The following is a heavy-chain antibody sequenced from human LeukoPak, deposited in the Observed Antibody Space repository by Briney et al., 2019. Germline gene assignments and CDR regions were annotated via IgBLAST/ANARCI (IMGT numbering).Heavy chain of an antibody. CDR3: ARELERVRDYYGSGSYHNWFDP. V-gene: IGHV4-31*03. CDR2: IYYSGST. J-gene: IGHJ5*02. D-gene: IGHD3-10*01. CDR1: GGSISSGGYY. Sequence: SETLFLTCTVSGGSISSGGYYWSWIRQHPGKGLEWIGYIYYSGSTYYNPSLKSRVTISVDTSKNQFSLKLSSVTAADTAVYYCARELERVRDYYGSGSYHNWFDPWGQGTLVTVSS.